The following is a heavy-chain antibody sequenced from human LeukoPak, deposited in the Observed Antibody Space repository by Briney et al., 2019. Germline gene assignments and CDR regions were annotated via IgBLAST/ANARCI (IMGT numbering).Heavy chain of an antibody. Sequence: PSETLSLTCSVSGGSINSGDYYWSWIRQSPEKGLEWIGYIYYSGSAYYNPSLESRVTISLQTSKNQFSLKLSSVAAADTAIYYCARSITMIRASFDFWGQGTLVTVSS. CDR1: GGSINSGDYY. J-gene: IGHJ4*02. CDR3: ARSITMIRASFDF. V-gene: IGHV4-30-4*01. D-gene: IGHD3-10*01. CDR2: IYYSGSA.